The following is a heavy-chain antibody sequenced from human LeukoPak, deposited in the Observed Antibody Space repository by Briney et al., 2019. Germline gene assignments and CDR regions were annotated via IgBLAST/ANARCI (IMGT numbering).Heavy chain of an antibody. CDR1: GFTFSSYW. V-gene: IGHV3-7*01. D-gene: IGHD2-8*01. Sequence: GGSLRLSCAASGFTFSSYWMSWVRQAPGKGLEWVANIKQDGSEKYYVDSVKGRFTISRDNAKNPLYLQMNSLRAEDTAVYYCARDDSSELYCTNGVCSPVAFDYWGQGTLVTVSS. CDR3: ARDDSSELYCTNGVCSPVAFDY. CDR2: IKQDGSEK. J-gene: IGHJ4*02.